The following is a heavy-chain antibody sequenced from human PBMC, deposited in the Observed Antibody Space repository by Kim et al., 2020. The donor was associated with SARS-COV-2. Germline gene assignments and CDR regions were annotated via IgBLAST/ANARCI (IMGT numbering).Heavy chain of an antibody. CDR1: GYTFTSYD. CDR2: MNPNSGNT. D-gene: IGHD6-19*01. V-gene: IGHV1-8*01. Sequence: ASVKVSCKASGYTFTSYDINWVRQATGQGLEWMGWMNPNSGNTGYAQKFQGRVTMTRNTSISTAYMELSSLRSEDTAVYYCARGGTYSSGWYYYYGMDVWGQGTTVTVSS. CDR3: ARGGTYSSGWYYYYGMDV. J-gene: IGHJ6*02.